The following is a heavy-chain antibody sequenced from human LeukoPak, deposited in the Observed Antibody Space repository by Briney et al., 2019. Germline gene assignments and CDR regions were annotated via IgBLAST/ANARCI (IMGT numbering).Heavy chain of an antibody. CDR1: GGTFSSYA. Sequence: EASVKVSCKASGGTFSSYAISWVRQAPGQGLEWMGWINTNTGNPTYAQGFTGRFVFSLDTSVRRAYLQINSLKAEDTAVYYCARGNSIAAAGKDFDYWGQGTLVTVSS. CDR3: ARGNSIAAAGKDFDY. D-gene: IGHD6-13*01. CDR2: INTNTGNP. J-gene: IGHJ4*02. V-gene: IGHV7-4-1*02.